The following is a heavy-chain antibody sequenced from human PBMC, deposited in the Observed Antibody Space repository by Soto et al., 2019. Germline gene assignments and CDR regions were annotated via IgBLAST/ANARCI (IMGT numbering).Heavy chain of an antibody. CDR1: GGTFSSYA. D-gene: IGHD2-15*01. J-gene: IGHJ6*02. CDR2: IIPIFVTA. Sequence: QGQLVQSGAEVKKPGSSVKVSCKASGGTFSSYAISWVRQAPGQGLEWMGGIIPIFVTANSAHKFQGRVTITADEYTSTAYMELSSLRSEDTAVYYWARGRLFVVVGYYGMDVWGQGTTVTVSS. CDR3: ARGRLFVVVGYYGMDV. V-gene: IGHV1-69*01.